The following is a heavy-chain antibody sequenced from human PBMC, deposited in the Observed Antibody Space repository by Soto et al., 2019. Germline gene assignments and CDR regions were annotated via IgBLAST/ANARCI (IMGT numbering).Heavy chain of an antibody. CDR1: GGSFSGYY. D-gene: IGHD3-3*01. J-gene: IGHJ6*02. V-gene: IGHV4-34*01. CDR2: INHSGST. CDR3: ARERNTIFGVVISLDV. Sequence: SETLSLTCAVYGGSFSGYYWSWIRQPPGKGLEWIGEINHSGSTNYNPSLKSRVTISVGTSKNQFSLKLSSVTAADTAVYYCARERNTIFGVVISLDVWGQGTTVTVSS.